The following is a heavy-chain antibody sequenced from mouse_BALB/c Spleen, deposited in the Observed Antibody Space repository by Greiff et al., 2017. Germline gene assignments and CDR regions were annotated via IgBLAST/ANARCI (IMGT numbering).Heavy chain of an antibody. CDR1: GDSITSGY. CDR2: ISYSGST. CDR3: AGHGDYVGAWFAY. Sequence: EVKLQESGPSLVKPSQTLSLTCSVTGDSITSGYWNWIRQYPGNKLEYMGYISYSGSTYYNPSLKSRISITRDTSKNQYYLQLKSVTTEDTAMYYCAGHGDYVGAWFAYWGQGTLVTVSA. D-gene: IGHD2-13*01. J-gene: IGHJ3*01. V-gene: IGHV3-8*02.